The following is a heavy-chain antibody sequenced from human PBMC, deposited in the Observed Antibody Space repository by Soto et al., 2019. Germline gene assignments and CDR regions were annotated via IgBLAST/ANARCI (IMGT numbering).Heavy chain of an antibody. CDR2: ISAYNGNT. D-gene: IGHD4-17*01. CDR1: GYTFTSYG. CDR3: ARDGGGTTVVTYHYYYYGMDV. Sequence: QVQLVQSGAEVKKPGASVKVSCKASGYTFTSYGISWVRQAPGQGLEWMGWISAYNGNTNYAQKLQGRVTMTTDTSTSTAYMELRSLRSDDTAVYYCARDGGGTTVVTYHYYYYGMDVWGQGTTVTVSS. V-gene: IGHV1-18*01. J-gene: IGHJ6*02.